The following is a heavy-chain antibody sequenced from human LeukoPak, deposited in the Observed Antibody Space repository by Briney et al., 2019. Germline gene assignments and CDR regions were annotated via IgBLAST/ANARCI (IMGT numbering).Heavy chain of an antibody. CDR2: INSDGSST. Sequence: GGSLRLSCAASGFTFSSYWMHWVRQAPGKGLVWVSRINSDGSSTSHADSVKGRFTISRDNAKNTLYLQMNSLRAEDTAVYYCARGSSGWFDDNWFDPWGQGTLVTVSS. CDR1: GFTFSSYW. D-gene: IGHD6-19*01. V-gene: IGHV3-74*01. J-gene: IGHJ5*02. CDR3: ARGSSGWFDDNWFDP.